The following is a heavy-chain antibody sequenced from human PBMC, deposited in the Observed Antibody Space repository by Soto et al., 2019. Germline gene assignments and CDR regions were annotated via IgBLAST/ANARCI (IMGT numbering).Heavy chain of an antibody. J-gene: IGHJ4*02. D-gene: IGHD3-3*01. CDR2: IIPILGIA. Sequence: ASVKVSCKASGGTFSSYTISWVRQAPGQGLEWMGRIIPILGIANYAQKFQGRVTITADTSKSQVSLRLSSVTAADTAVYYCARGISPEHAWSGYFQGHYFDNWGLGTLVTVSS. CDR3: ARGISPEHAWSGYFQGHYFDN. V-gene: IGHV1-69*02. CDR1: GGTFSSYT.